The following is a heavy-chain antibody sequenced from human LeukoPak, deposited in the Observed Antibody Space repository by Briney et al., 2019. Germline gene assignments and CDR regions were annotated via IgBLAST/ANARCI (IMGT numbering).Heavy chain of an antibody. CDR2: VYYSGTT. J-gene: IGHJ5*02. CDR1: GGSMNTNTYY. CDR3: ATQADNWFDP. V-gene: IGHV4-39*07. Sequence: SETLSLTCTVSGGSMNTNTYYWGWIRQPPGKGLEWIGSVYYSGTTYYNASLKGRVTISIDTSKNQFSLKVTSVTAADTAVYYCATQADNWFDPWGLGALVSVSS.